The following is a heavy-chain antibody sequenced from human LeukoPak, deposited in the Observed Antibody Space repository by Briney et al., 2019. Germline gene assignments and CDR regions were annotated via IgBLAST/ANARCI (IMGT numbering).Heavy chain of an antibody. CDR3: AREAFTTRCYDS. CDR1: GYTFTSYG. V-gene: IGHV1-18*01. J-gene: IGHJ4*02. Sequence: ALVKVSCKASGYTFTSYGISWVRQAPGQGLEWMGWISAYNGNTNYAQKLQGRVTMTTDTSTSTAYMELRSLRSDDTAVYYCAREAFTTRCYDSWGQGTLVTVSS. D-gene: IGHD4/OR15-4a*01. CDR2: ISAYNGNT.